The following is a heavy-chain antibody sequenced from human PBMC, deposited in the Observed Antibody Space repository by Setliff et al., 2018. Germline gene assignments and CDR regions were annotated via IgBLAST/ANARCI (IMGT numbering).Heavy chain of an antibody. J-gene: IGHJ5*02. CDR2: IIPILGIA. CDR3: ARGLNYGPATQA. D-gene: IGHD3-10*01. V-gene: IGHV1-69*10. Sequence: SVKVSCKASGGTFSSYAISWVRQAPGQGLEWMGGIIPILGIANYAQKFQGRVTITADKSTSTAYMELSSLRSEDTAVYYCARGLNYGPATQAWGQGTLVTVSS. CDR1: GGTFSSYA.